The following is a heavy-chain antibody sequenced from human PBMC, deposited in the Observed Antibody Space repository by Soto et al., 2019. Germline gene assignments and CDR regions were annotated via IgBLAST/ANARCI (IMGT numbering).Heavy chain of an antibody. CDR3: ARDVHPPHDPTGFDY. V-gene: IGHV4-31*03. D-gene: IGHD1-1*01. CDR2: IYYSGST. J-gene: IGHJ4*02. Sequence: SETLSLTCTVSGGSISSGGYYWSWIRQHPGKGLEWIGYIYYSGSTYYNPSLKSRVTISVDTSKNQFSLKLSSVTAADTAVYYCARDVHPPHDPTGFDYWGQGTLVTVSS. CDR1: GGSISSGGYY.